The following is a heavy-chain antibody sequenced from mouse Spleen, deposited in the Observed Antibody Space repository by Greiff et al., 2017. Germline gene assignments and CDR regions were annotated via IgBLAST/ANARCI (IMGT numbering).Heavy chain of an antibody. J-gene: IGHJ2*01. V-gene: IGHV1-15*01. CDR2: IDPETGGT. CDR3: TRRTGKGTDYFDY. CDR1: GYTFTDYE. Sequence: QVQLQQSGAELVRPGASVTLSCKASGYTFTDYEMHWVKQTPVHGLEWIGAIDPETGGTAYNQKFKGKAILTADKSSSTAYMELRSLTSEDSAVYYCTRRTGKGTDYFDYWGQGTTLTVSS. D-gene: IGHD2-14*01.